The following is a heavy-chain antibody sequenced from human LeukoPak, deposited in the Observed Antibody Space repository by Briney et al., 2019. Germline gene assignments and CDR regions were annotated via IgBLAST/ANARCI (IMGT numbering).Heavy chain of an antibody. V-gene: IGHV3-9*01. CDR2: ISWNSGSI. CDR3: EKPRGRGA. J-gene: IGHJ3*01. D-gene: IGHD3-16*01. CDR1: GFTFDDYA. Sequence: GGSLRLSCAASGFTFDDYAMHWVRQAPGKGLEWVSGISWNSGSIGYADSVKGRFTISRDNAKNSLYLQMNSLRAEDTAVYYCEKPRGRGAWGQGTMVTVSS.